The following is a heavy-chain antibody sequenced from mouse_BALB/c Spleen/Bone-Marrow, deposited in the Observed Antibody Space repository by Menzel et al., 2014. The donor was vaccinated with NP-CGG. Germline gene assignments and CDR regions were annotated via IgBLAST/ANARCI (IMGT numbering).Heavy chain of an antibody. D-gene: IGHD4-1*01. J-gene: IGHJ4*01. Sequence: EVQGVESGGGLVKPGGSLQLSCAASGFTFSTYVMSWVRQTPEKRLERVASISTSGSTYYPDSVRGRFTISRDNARNILYLRMNSLRSEDTATYCCARWDNHYAMDYGGQGTSVIVSS. CDR1: GFTFSTYV. CDR2: ISTSGST. V-gene: IGHV5-6-5*01. CDR3: ARWDNHYAMDY.